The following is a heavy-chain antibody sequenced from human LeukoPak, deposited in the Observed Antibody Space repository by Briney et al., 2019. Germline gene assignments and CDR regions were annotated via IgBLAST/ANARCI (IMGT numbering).Heavy chain of an antibody. CDR1: GGSFSGYY. CDR2: ISYNGKS. CDR3: TRVGPSLHWNSDY. J-gene: IGHJ4*02. Sequence: SETLSLTCAVYGGSFSGYYWSWIRQPPGKGLEWIACISYNGKSNHNPSLRSRVTISVDTSKNQFSLKLSSVTAADTAVYYCTRVGPSLHWNSDYWGQGTLVTVSS. D-gene: IGHD1-1*01. V-gene: IGHV4-59*01.